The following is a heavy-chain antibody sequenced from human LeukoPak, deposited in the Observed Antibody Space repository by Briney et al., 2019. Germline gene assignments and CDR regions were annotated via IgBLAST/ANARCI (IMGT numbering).Heavy chain of an antibody. CDR1: GFTFSSYS. J-gene: IGHJ4*02. CDR3: ASRGSYYYDSSKEDY. CDR2: ISSSSSYI. D-gene: IGHD3-22*01. Sequence: GGSLRLSCAASGFTFSSYSMNWVRQAPGKGLEWVSSISSSSSYIYYADSVKGRFTISRDNAKNSLYLQMNSLRAEDTAVYYCASRGSYYYDSSKEDYWGQGTLVTVSS. V-gene: IGHV3-21*01.